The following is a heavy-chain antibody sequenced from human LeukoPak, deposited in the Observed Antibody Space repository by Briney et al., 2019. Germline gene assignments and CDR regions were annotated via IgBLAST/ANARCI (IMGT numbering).Heavy chain of an antibody. Sequence: GASVKVSCRASAYTFTGYSMHWVRHAPGQGLEWVGRISPNTGGPNYAEKFQGSVTMTRDTSISTAYMEMRRLRYDDTAVYYCARQRYGYYLDYWGQGTLVTVSS. V-gene: IGHV1-2*06. CDR3: ARQRYGYYLDY. CDR2: ISPNTGGP. CDR1: AYTFTGYS. D-gene: IGHD5-18*01. J-gene: IGHJ4*02.